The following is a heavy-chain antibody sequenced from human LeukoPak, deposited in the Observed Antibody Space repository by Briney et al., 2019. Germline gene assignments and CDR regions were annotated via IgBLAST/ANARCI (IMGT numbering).Heavy chain of an antibody. CDR1: GGPISSSPYY. J-gene: IGHJ4*02. D-gene: IGHD3-10*01. Sequence: SETLSLTCTVSGGPISSSPYYWGGIRQPPGKGLEWIGSISYSGSTFYNPSLKSRLTISVDTSKNQFSLKLSPLTAADTAVFYCARLSPYLGSGSSAFPDDFWGQGTLVTVSS. CDR3: ARLSPYLGSGSSAFPDDF. V-gene: IGHV4-39*01. CDR2: ISYSGST.